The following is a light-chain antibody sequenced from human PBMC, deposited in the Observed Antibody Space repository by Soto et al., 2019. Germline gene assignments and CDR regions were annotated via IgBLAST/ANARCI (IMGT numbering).Light chain of an antibody. CDR3: QQYNIWPPYT. CDR1: QSVTSN. J-gene: IGKJ5*01. Sequence: EIVMAQSPGSLSVSPGDRVTLSCRASQSVTSNLAWYQHRPGQAPGLLISGASSRATGIPARFSGSGSGTEFTLTISGLQSEDFALYYCQQYNIWPPYTFGQGTRLEIK. CDR2: GAS. V-gene: IGKV3-15*01.